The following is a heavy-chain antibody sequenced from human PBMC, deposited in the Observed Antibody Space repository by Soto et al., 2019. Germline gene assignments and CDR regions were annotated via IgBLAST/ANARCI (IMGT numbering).Heavy chain of an antibody. V-gene: IGHV4-30-2*01. Sequence: PSETLSLTCAVSGGSISSGGYSWSWIRQPPGKGLEWIGYMYHSGSTYYNPSLKSRVTISIDRSRNQFSLKLSSVTAADTAVYYCARGADFWGQGILVTVSS. CDR3: ARGADF. CDR2: MYHSGST. J-gene: IGHJ4*02. CDR1: GGSISSGGYS.